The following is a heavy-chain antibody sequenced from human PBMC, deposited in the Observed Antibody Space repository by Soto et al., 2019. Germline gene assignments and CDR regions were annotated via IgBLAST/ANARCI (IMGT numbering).Heavy chain of an antibody. Sequence: PSETLSLTCVVSGGSISSGGYSWSWIRQPPGKGLEWIGYIYHSGSTYYNPSLKSRVTISVDRSKNQFSLKLSSVTAAGTAVYYCVRVPGPWGQGTLVTVSS. V-gene: IGHV4-30-2*01. CDR2: IYHSGST. CDR3: VRVPGP. CDR1: GGSISSGGYS. J-gene: IGHJ5*02.